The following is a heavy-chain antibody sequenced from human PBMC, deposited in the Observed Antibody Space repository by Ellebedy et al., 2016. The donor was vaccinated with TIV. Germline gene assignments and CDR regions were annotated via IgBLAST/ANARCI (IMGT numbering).Heavy chain of an antibody. V-gene: IGHV4-59*01. D-gene: IGHD2-2*01. Sequence: MPSETLSLTCTVSGGSISSYYWSWIRQPPGKGLEWIGYIYYSGSTNYNPSLKSRVTISVDTSKNQFSLKLSSVTAADTAVYYCARGWAPRIGKNIVVVPAAHSPFLDYWGQGTLVTVSS. CDR3: ARGWAPRIGKNIVVVPAAHSPFLDY. CDR1: GGSISSYY. CDR2: IYYSGST. J-gene: IGHJ4*02.